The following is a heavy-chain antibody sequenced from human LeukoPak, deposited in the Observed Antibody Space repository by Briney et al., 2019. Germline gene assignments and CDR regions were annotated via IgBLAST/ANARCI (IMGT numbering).Heavy chain of an antibody. CDR1: GFTFSSYG. CDR2: IWYDGSNK. J-gene: IGHJ4*02. CDR3: ARDGLYYYDSSGYFGY. D-gene: IGHD3-22*01. Sequence: PGGSLRLSCSASGFTFSSYGRHRVRQAPGKGLEWVAVIWYDGSNKYYADSVKGRFTISRDNSKNTLYLQMNSLRAEDTAVYYCARDGLYYYDSSGYFGYWGQGTLVTVSS. V-gene: IGHV3-33*01.